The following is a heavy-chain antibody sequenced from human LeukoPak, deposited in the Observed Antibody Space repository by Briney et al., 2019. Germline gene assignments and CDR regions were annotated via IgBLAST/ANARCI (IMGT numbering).Heavy chain of an antibody. J-gene: IGHJ4*02. CDR1: GYSISSGYY. Sequence: SETLSLTCTVSGYSISSGYYWSWIRQPAGKGLEWIGRIYTSGSTNYNPSLKSRVTISVDTSKNQFSLKLSSVTAADTAVYYCARTDYGDYCDYWGQGTLVTVSS. V-gene: IGHV4-61*02. CDR3: ARTDYGDYCDY. D-gene: IGHD4-17*01. CDR2: IYTSGST.